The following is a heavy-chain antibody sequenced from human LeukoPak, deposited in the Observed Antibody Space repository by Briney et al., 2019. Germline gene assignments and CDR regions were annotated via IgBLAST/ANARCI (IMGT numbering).Heavy chain of an antibody. CDR3: AKLGCSSTSCRQAFDY. J-gene: IGHJ4*02. CDR2: IGGSGTYA. Sequence: GGSLRLSCAASGFTFSNYAMSWVRQAPGKGLEWVSGIGGSGTYAYYVDSLKGRFTISRDNSKNTLCLQMNSLRAEDTAVYYCAKLGCSSTSCRQAFDYWGQGTLVTVSS. D-gene: IGHD2-2*01. V-gene: IGHV3-23*01. CDR1: GFTFSNYA.